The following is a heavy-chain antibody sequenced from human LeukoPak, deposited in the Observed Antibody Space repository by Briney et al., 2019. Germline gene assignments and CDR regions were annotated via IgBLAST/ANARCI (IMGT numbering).Heavy chain of an antibody. D-gene: IGHD5-24*01. Sequence: SQTLSLTCAISGDSVSRNTAGWNWIRQSPSRGLEWLGRTYYRSKWYNDFAPSVRNRITINPDTSKNQFSLQLNSVTPEDTAVYYCARLRDGYKRPGDYWGQGTLVTVSS. CDR2: TYYRSKWYN. CDR3: ARLRDGYKRPGDY. J-gene: IGHJ4*02. CDR1: GDSVSRNTAG. V-gene: IGHV6-1*01.